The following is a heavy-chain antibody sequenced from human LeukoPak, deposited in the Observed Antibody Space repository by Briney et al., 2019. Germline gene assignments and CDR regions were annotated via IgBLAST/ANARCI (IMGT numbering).Heavy chain of an antibody. J-gene: IGHJ4*02. CDR2: IYDSVST. V-gene: IGHV4-59*12. Sequence: PSETLSLTCTVSGGSMNYYYWSWIRQPPGKGLEWIGYIYDSVSTSYNPSLKSRVTISVDTSKNQFSLKLSSVTAADTAVYYCARGVYYFDYWGQGTLVTVSS. CDR1: GGSMNYYY. D-gene: IGHD2-8*01. CDR3: ARGVYYFDY.